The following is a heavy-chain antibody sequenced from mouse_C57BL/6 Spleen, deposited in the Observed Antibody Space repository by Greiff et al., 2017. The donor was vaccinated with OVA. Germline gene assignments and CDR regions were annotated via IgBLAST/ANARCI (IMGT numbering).Heavy chain of an antibody. Sequence: VQLQQSGAELVMPGASVKLSCKASGYTFTSYWMPWVKQRPGQGLEWIGAIDPSDSYTNYNQKFKGKSTLTVDKASSTAYMQLSSLTSEDAAVYYCARPTTAHWYFDVWGTGTTVTVSS. J-gene: IGHJ1*03. V-gene: IGHV1-69*01. CDR2: IDPSDSYT. CDR3: ARPTTAHWYFDV. CDR1: GYTFTSYW. D-gene: IGHD1-2*01.